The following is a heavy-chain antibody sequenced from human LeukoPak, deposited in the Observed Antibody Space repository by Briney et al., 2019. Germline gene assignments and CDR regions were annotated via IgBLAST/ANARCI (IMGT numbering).Heavy chain of an antibody. J-gene: IGHJ4*02. CDR3: AKDQLWFGELPTFDY. V-gene: IGHV3-23*01. Sequence: GGSLRLSCAASGLTFSNYAMTWVRQAPGKGLEWVSAISTNGDRTYYADSVKGRFTVSRDNSKNTLYLQMNSLRAEDTAVYYCAKDQLWFGELPTFDYWGQGTLVTVSS. CDR1: GLTFSNYA. D-gene: IGHD3-10*01. CDR2: ISTNGDRT.